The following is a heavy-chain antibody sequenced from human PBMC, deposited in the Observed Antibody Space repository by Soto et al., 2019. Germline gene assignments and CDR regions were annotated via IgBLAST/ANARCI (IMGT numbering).Heavy chain of an antibody. CDR2: ISSSSSTI. CDR1: GFTFSSYS. D-gene: IGHD4-17*01. J-gene: IGHJ6*03. CDR3: ARETTPTYYYFYMDV. Sequence: GGSLRLSCAASGFTFSSYSMNWVRQAPGKGLEWVSYISSSSSTIYYADSVKGRFTISRDSAKNSLYLQMNSLRAEDTAVYYCARETTPTYYYFYMDVWGKGTTVTVSS. V-gene: IGHV3-48*01.